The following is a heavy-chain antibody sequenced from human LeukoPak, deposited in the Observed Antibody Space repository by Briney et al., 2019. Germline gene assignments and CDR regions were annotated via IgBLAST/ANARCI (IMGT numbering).Heavy chain of an antibody. J-gene: IGHJ5*02. V-gene: IGHV1-69*01. Sequence: GASVKVSCKASGGTFSSYAISWVRQAPGQGLEWMGGIIPIFGTANYAQKFQGRVTITADESTSTAYMELSSLRSEDTAVYYCARAIVGAAGTGWFDPWGQGTLVTVSS. CDR2: IIPIFGTA. CDR1: GGTFSSYA. CDR3: ARAIVGAAGTGWFDP. D-gene: IGHD6-13*01.